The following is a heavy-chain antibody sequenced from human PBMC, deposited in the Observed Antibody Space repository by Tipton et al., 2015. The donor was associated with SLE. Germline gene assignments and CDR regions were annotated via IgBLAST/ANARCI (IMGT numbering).Heavy chain of an antibody. CDR2: IRSKANSYAT. V-gene: IGHV3-73*01. Sequence: GSLRLSCAASGFTFSGSAMHWVRQASGKGLEWVGRIRSKANSYATAYAASVKGRFTISRDDSKNTAYLQMNSLKTEDTAVYYCTRHGIAVANYYYYGMDVWGQGTTVTVSS. CDR3: TRHGIAVANYYYYGMDV. CDR1: GFTFSGSA. D-gene: IGHD6-19*01. J-gene: IGHJ6*02.